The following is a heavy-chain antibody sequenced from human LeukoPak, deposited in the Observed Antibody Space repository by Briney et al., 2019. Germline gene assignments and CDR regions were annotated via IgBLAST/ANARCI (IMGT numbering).Heavy chain of an antibody. D-gene: IGHD6-25*01. V-gene: IGHV3-72*01. CDR2: TRDKARGYTT. Sequence: PGRSLRLSCAASGVTLSDHHMDWVRQAPGKGLERVGRTRDKARGYTTEYAASVEGRFTISRDDSKTLVYLQMNSLKTEDTAVYFCARDGAAGDNSAFDIWGQGTVVTVSS. CDR3: ARDGAAGDNSAFDI. CDR1: GVTLSDHH. J-gene: IGHJ3*02.